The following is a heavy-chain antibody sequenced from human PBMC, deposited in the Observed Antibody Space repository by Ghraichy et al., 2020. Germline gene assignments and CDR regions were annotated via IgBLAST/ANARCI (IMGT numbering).Heavy chain of an antibody. D-gene: IGHD2-8*02. CDR2: IEEGGSEK. CDR1: GFTFSDYW. J-gene: IGHJ4*02. Sequence: GGSLRLSCAASGFTFSDYWMSWVRQAPGKGLEWVANIEEGGSEKSYVDSVKGRFTVSRDNAKNSLYLQMNSLRAEDTAVYYCARDRGYCTGGICYTVLDYWGQGTLVTVSS. CDR3: ARDRGYCTGGICYTVLDY. V-gene: IGHV3-7*01.